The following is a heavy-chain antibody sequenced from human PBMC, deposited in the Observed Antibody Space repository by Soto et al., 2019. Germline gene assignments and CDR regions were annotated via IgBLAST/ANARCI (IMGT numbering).Heavy chain of an antibody. V-gene: IGHV4-59*08. J-gene: IGHJ4*02. D-gene: IGHD6-6*01. CDR1: CGSISSYY. Sequence: PSDTLSLTCSASCGSISSYYWSWSRQPPGKGLEWIGYIYYSGSTNYNPSLKSRVTISVDTSKNQFSLKLSSVTAADTAVYYCARLAASSSADLDYWGQGTLVTVS. CDR3: ARLAASSSADLDY. CDR2: IYYSGST.